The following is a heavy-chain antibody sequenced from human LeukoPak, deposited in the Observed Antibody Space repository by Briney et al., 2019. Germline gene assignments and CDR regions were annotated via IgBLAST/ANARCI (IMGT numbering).Heavy chain of an antibody. V-gene: IGHV4-39*07. D-gene: IGHD2-15*01. CDR3: ASPGYCSGGSCPDGGDWFDP. Sequence: SETLSLTCTVSGGSFSSSSYYWGWIRQPPGKGLEWIGSFSYSGSTYYNPSLKSRVTISVDTSKNQFSLKLSSVTAADTAVYYCASPGYCSGGSCPDGGDWFDPWGQGTLVTVSS. CDR2: FSYSGST. J-gene: IGHJ5*02. CDR1: GGSFSSSSYY.